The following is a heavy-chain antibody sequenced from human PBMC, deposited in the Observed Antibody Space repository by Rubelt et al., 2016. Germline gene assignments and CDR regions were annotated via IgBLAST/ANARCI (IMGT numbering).Heavy chain of an antibody. Sequence: QLQLQESGPGLVKPSETLSLTCTVSGGSISSSSYYWGWVRQPPGKGLEWIGEINHSGSTNYNPSLKSRVTISVDTSKNQFSLKLSSVTAADTAVYYCARDRLGLPHKYGMDVWGQGTTVTVSS. CDR2: INHSGST. J-gene: IGHJ6*02. V-gene: IGHV4-39*07. CDR1: GGSISSSSYY. D-gene: IGHD3-16*01. CDR3: ARDRLGLPHKYGMDV.